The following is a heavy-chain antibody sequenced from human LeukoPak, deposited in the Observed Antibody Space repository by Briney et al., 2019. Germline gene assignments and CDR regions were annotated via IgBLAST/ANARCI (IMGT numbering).Heavy chain of an antibody. CDR3: ARGFLVVPAAFDY. CDR1: GFNFSDYS. D-gene: IGHD2-2*01. J-gene: IGHJ4*02. Sequence: GGSLRLSCVDSGFNFSDYSMNWVRQVPGKGLEWVSYISSTGITKYYTDSVKGRFTISRDNAKNSLYLQMNSLRAEDTAVYYCARGFLVVPAAFDYWGQGTLVTVSS. V-gene: IGHV3-48*01. CDR2: ISSTGITK.